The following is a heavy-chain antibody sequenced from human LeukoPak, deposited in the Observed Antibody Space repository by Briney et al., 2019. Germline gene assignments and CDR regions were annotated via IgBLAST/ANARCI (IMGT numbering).Heavy chain of an antibody. CDR1: GYTFTNYD. CDR2: MNPNSGNT. J-gene: IGHJ3*02. D-gene: IGHD1-26*01. Sequence: GASVKVSCKASGYTFTNYDINWVRQATGQGLEWMGWMNPNSGNTGYVQKLQGRVTITRNTSINTAYMELSSLRSEDTAVYYCARPSGTYYGAAFDIWGQGTMVTVSS. V-gene: IGHV1-8*03. CDR3: ARPSGTYYGAAFDI.